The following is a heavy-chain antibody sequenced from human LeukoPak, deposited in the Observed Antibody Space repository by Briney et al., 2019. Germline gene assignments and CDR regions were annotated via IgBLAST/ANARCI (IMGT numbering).Heavy chain of an antibody. V-gene: IGHV7-4-1*02. CDR1: GYTFTSYA. CDR3: ARGTVAGSTGAFDP. D-gene: IGHD6-19*01. J-gene: IGHJ5*02. Sequence: APVKVSCKASGYTFTSYAMNWVRQAPGQGLEWMGWINTNTGNPTYAQGFTGRFVFSLDTSVSTAYLQISSLKAEDTAVYYCARGTVAGSTGAFDPWGQGTLVTASS. CDR2: INTNTGNP.